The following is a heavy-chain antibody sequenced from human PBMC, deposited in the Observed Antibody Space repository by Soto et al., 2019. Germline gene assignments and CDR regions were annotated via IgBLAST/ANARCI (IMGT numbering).Heavy chain of an antibody. CDR3: AHKSYYGSGSLDY. J-gene: IGHJ4*02. CDR2: IYWDDDK. V-gene: IGHV2-5*02. CDR1: GFSLSTGVG. Sequence: QITLKESGPTLVKPTQTLTLTCTFSGFSLSTGVGVGWIRQPPGKALECLALIYWDDDKRYSSSLKSRLTITKDTSKNQVVLIMTNMDPVVTATYYCAHKSYYGSGSLDYWGQGILVTVSS. D-gene: IGHD3-10*01.